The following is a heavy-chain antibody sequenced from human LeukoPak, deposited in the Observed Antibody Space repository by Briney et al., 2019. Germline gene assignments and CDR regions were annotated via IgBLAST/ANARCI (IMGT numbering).Heavy chain of an antibody. D-gene: IGHD6-19*01. CDR3: ARTNIHGGIAVSYFDY. Sequence: PGGSLRLSCAASGFTFSSYAMHWVRQAPGKGLEWVAVISYDGGNKYYADSVKGRFTISRDNSKNTLYLQMNSLRAEDTAVYYCARTNIHGGIAVSYFDYWGQGTLVTVSS. CDR2: ISYDGGNK. J-gene: IGHJ4*02. V-gene: IGHV3-30-3*01. CDR1: GFTFSSYA.